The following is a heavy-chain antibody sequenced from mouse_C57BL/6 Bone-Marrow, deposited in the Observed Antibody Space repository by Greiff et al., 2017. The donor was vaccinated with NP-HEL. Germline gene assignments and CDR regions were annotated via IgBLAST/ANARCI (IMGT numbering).Heavy chain of an antibody. D-gene: IGHD2-3*01. Sequence: EVQLQQSGPELVKPGASVKISCKASGYTFTDYYMNWVKQSHGKSLEWIGDINPNNGGTSYNQKFKGKATLTVDKSSSTAYMELRSLTSEDSAVYYCARVKGWLLPFDVWGTGTTVTVSS. V-gene: IGHV1-26*01. CDR2: INPNNGGT. J-gene: IGHJ1*03. CDR1: GYTFTDYY. CDR3: ARVKGWLLPFDV.